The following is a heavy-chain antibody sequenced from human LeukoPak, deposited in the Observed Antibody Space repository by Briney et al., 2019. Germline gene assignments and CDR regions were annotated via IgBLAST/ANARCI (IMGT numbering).Heavy chain of an antibody. D-gene: IGHD1-1*01. CDR1: GFTFSRYA. J-gene: IGHJ4*02. CDR2: ISRTNEI. Sequence: GGSLRLSCIASGFTFSRYALNWVRQAPGKGLEWVSYISRTNEIHDADSVEGRFTISRDDAKNSLYLQMNSLRVDDTAVYYCARDDNWAFDYWGQGTLVTVSS. V-gene: IGHV3-21*05. CDR3: ARDDNWAFDY.